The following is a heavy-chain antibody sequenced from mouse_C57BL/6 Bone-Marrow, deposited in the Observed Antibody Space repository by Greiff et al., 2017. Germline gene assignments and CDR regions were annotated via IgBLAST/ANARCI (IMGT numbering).Heavy chain of an antibody. CDR1: GYTFTDYY. Sequence: EVQLQQSGPVLVKPGASVKMSCKASGYTFTDYYMNWVKQSHGKSLEWIGDINPNNGGTSYNQKFKGKATLTVDKSSSTAYMELRSLTSEDSAVYYCARTLLYGSSYWWYFDVGGTGTTVTVSS. CDR3: ARTLLYGSSYWWYFDV. CDR2: INPNNGGT. V-gene: IGHV1-26*01. J-gene: IGHJ1*03. D-gene: IGHD1-1*01.